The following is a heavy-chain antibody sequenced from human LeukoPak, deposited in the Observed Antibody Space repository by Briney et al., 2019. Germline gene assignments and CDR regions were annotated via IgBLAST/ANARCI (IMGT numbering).Heavy chain of an antibody. CDR2: IYYSGST. J-gene: IGHJ2*01. CDR3: AGHGRYYGSGSYRSYWYFDL. V-gene: IGHV4-59*08. Sequence: SETLSLTCAVYGGSFSGYYWSWIRQPPGKGLEWIGYIYYSGSTNYNPSLKSRVTISVDTSKNQFSLKLSSVTAADTAVYYCAGHGRYYGSGSYRSYWYFDLWGRGTLVTVSS. CDR1: GGSFSGYY. D-gene: IGHD3-10*01.